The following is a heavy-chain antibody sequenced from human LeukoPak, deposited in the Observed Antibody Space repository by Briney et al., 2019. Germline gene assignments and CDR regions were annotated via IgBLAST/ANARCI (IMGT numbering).Heavy chain of an antibody. D-gene: IGHD3-3*01. Sequence: MSSETLSLTCAVSGYSISSGYYWGWIRQPPVKGLELIGSIYHSGSTYYNPSLKSRVTISVDTSKNQFSLKLSSVTAADTAVYYCARSLRITICGVVIGWGQGTLVTVSS. V-gene: IGHV4-38-2*01. CDR2: IYHSGST. CDR3: ARSLRITICGVVIG. J-gene: IGHJ4*02. CDR1: GYSISSGYY.